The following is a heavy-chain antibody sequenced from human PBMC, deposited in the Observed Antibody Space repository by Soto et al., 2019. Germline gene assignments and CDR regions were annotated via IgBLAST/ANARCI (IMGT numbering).Heavy chain of an antibody. D-gene: IGHD5-12*01. J-gene: IGHJ4*02. V-gene: IGHV4-30-4*01. Sequence: SSETLSLTCTVSGGSISSGDYYWSWIRQPPGKGLEWIGYIYYSGSTYYNLSLKSRVTISVDTSKNQFSLKLSSVTAADTAVYYCARIYSGYANYFDYWGQGTLVTVSS. CDR2: IYYSGST. CDR3: ARIYSGYANYFDY. CDR1: GGSISSGDYY.